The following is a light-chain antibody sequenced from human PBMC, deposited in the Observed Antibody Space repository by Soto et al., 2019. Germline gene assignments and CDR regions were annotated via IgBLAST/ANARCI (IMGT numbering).Light chain of an antibody. CDR3: QQYGSSGT. CDR2: AAS. CDR1: QSISNH. V-gene: IGKV1-39*01. J-gene: IGKJ1*01. Sequence: DIQMTQSPSSLSASVEDRVIITCRASQSISNHLNWYQQKPGKAPKLLIYAASNRATGIPDRFSGSGSGTDFTLTISRLEPEDFAVYYCQQYGSSGTFGQGTKVDIK.